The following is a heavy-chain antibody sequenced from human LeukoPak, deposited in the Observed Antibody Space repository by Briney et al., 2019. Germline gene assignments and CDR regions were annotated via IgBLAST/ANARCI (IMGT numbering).Heavy chain of an antibody. CDR1: GGTFSSYA. V-gene: IGHV1-69*04. CDR2: IIPILGIA. D-gene: IGHD3-10*01. CDR3: ARVGESVAHWNY. J-gene: IGHJ4*02. Sequence: ASVKVFCKASGGTFSSYAISWVRQAPGQGLEWMGRIIPILGIANYAQKFQGRVTITADKSTSTAYMELSSLRSEDTAVYYCARVGESVAHWNYWGQGTLVTVSS.